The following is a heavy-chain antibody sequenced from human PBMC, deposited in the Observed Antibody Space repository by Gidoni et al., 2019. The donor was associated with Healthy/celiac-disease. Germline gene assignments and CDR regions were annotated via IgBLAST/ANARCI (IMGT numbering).Heavy chain of an antibody. V-gene: IGHV4-39*01. CDR1: GGSISSSSYY. J-gene: IGHJ5*02. CDR3: ARHGGKAVAGPHRPKWFDP. D-gene: IGHD6-19*01. CDR2: IYYSGST. Sequence: QLQLQESGPGLVKPSETLSLTCTVSGGSISSSSYYWGWIRQPPGKGLEWIGSIYYSGSTYYNPSLKSRVTISVDTSKNQFSLKLSSVTAADTAVYYCARHGGKAVAGPHRPKWFDPWGQGTLVTVSS.